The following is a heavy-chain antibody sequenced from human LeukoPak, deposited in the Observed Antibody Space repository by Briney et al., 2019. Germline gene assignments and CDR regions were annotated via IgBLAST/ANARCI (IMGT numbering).Heavy chain of an antibody. V-gene: IGHV3-7*01. Sequence: GGSLRLSCVASGLTFSSYAMGWVRQAPGKGLEWVANIKQDGSEKYYVDSVKGRFTISRDNAKNSLYLQMNSLRAEDTAVYYCARDGDLYSYGLYYFDYWGQGTLVTVSS. CDR2: IKQDGSEK. CDR3: ARDGDLYSYGLYYFDY. J-gene: IGHJ4*02. CDR1: GLTFSSYA. D-gene: IGHD5-18*01.